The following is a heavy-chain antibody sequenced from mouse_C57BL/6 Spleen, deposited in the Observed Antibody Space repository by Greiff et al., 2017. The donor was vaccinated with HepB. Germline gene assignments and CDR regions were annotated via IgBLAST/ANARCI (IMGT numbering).Heavy chain of an antibody. D-gene: IGHD2-1*01. CDR2: IYPGDGDT. CDR1: GYAFSSYW. Sequence: QVQLKESGAELVKPGASVKISCKASGYAFSSYWMNWVKQRPGKGLEWIGQIYPGDGDTNYNGKFKGKATLTADKSSSTAYMQLSSLTSEDSAVYFCARYRDGNYDVFSWYFDVWGTGTTVTVSS. J-gene: IGHJ1*03. CDR3: ARYRDGNYDVFSWYFDV. V-gene: IGHV1-80*01.